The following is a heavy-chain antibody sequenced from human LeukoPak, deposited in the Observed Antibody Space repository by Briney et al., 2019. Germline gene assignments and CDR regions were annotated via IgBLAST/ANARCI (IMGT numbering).Heavy chain of an antibody. J-gene: IGHJ5*02. CDR2: ITPSGGSK. CDR3: ARGGHYYGSGTSTWFDP. V-gene: IGHV1-46*01. D-gene: IGHD3-10*01. Sequence: ASVRVSCKTSGYTFTSYYMPWVRQAPGQGLECGGIITPSGGSKSYAQKLHGRVPTPRDPSTSTVYMEMSSLRSEDTAVYYSARGGHYYGSGTSTWFDPWGQGTLVTVSS. CDR1: GYTFTSYY.